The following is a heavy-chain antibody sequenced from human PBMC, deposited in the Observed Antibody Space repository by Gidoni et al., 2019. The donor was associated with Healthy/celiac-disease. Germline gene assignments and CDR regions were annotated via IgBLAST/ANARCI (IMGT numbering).Heavy chain of an antibody. CDR1: GGSFSGYY. Sequence: QVQLQQWGAGLLKPSETLSLTCAVYGGSFSGYYWSWIRQPPGKGLEWIGEINHSGSTNYNPSLKSRVTISVDTSKNQFSLKLSSVTAADTAVYYCASPARRRAYFQHWGQGTLVTVSS. J-gene: IGHJ1*01. CDR2: INHSGST. CDR3: ASPARRRAYFQH. V-gene: IGHV4-34*01.